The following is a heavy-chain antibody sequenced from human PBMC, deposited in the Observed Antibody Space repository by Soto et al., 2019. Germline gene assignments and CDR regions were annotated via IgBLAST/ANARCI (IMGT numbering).Heavy chain of an antibody. CDR2: IYHSGST. CDR3: ARGGWYDSSGYYYPSGGMDV. D-gene: IGHD3-22*01. J-gene: IGHJ6*02. V-gene: IGHV4-30-2*01. Sequence: SETLSLTCAVSCGSISSGGYSWSWIRQPPGKGLEWIGYIYHSGSTYYNPSLKSRVTISVDRSKNQFSLKLSSVTAADTAVYYCARGGWYDSSGYYYPSGGMDVWGQGTTVTVSS. CDR1: CGSISSGGYS.